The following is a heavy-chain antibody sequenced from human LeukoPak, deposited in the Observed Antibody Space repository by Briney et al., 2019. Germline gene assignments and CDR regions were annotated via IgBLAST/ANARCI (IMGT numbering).Heavy chain of an antibody. J-gene: IGHJ3*02. CDR2: INPSGSSA. CDR1: GYSLTSYY. Sequence: ASVKVSCKASGYSLTSYYMHWVRQAPGQGLEWMGFINPSGSSAAYAQKFQGRVTMTRDMSTSTVYMELSSLRSEDTAVYYCARVKVPLAEDDAFDIWGQGTMVTVSS. CDR3: ARVKVPLAEDDAFDI. V-gene: IGHV1-46*01.